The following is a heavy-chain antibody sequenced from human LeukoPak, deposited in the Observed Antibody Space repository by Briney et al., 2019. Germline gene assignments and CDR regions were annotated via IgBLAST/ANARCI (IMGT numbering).Heavy chain of an antibody. D-gene: IGHD2-2*01. CDR1: GFTFNSYA. Sequence: GGTLRLSCAASGFTFNSYAMSWVRQAPGKGLEWVSAISGSGGSTYYADPVKGRFTISRDNPKNTLYLQMNSLRGEDTAVYYCAKGIGYCSSTSCSISPFDYWGQGTLVTVSS. CDR2: ISGSGGST. CDR3: AKGIGYCSSTSCSISPFDY. V-gene: IGHV3-23*01. J-gene: IGHJ4*02.